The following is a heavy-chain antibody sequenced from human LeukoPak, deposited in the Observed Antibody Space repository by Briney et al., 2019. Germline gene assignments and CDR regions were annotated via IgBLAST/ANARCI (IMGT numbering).Heavy chain of an antibody. CDR3: ARDYYYDSSGYYYRFGY. CDR2: INPNSGGT. V-gene: IGHV1-2*02. CDR1: GYTFTGYY. J-gene: IGHJ4*02. D-gene: IGHD3-22*01. Sequence: ASVKVSCKASGYTFTGYYMHWVRQAPGQGLEWMGWINPNSGGTNYAEKFQGRVTMTRDTSISTAYMELSRLRSDDTAVYYCARDYYYDSSGYYYRFGYWGQGTLVTVSS.